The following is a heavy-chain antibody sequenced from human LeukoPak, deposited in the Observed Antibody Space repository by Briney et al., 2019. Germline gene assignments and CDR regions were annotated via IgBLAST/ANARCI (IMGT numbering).Heavy chain of an antibody. D-gene: IGHD6-19*01. CDR3: AKDKSSGWYFDY. V-gene: IGHV3-30*18. CDR1: GFTFSSYG. CDR2: ISYDGTNK. J-gene: IGHJ4*02. Sequence: GGSLRLSCAASGFTFSSYGIHWVRQAPGKGLEWVAFISYDGTNKFYADSVKGRFTISRDNSKNTLYLQVNSLRVEDAAVYCCAKDKSSGWYFDYWGQGTLVAVSS.